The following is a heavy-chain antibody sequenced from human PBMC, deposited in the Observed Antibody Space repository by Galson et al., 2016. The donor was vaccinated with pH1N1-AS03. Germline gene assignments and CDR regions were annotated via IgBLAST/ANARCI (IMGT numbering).Heavy chain of an antibody. D-gene: IGHD2-15*01. V-gene: IGHV4-38-2*01. Sequence: ETLSLTCDVSGYSISTGYYWGWIRQPPGKGLEWIGSIYHTGTSHYNPSVKSRVILSLDTSKNQFSLKPSSVSAADTAGYYCMRGGREIRSDAIFPGGADSWGRGTLVSVS. CDR1: GYSISTGYY. CDR2: IYHTGTS. CDR3: MRGGREIRSDAIFPGGADS. J-gene: IGHJ4*02.